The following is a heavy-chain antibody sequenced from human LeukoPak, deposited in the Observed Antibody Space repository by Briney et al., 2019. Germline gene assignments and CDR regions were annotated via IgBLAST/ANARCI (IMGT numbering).Heavy chain of an antibody. D-gene: IGHD5-12*01. V-gene: IGHV4-61*02. CDR1: GGSISSGSYY. CDR2: VFTSGST. CDR3: ARLNIVATITD. J-gene: IGHJ4*02. Sequence: PSQTLSLTCIVSGGSISSGSYYWSWIRQPAGKGLEWIGRVFTSGSTDYNPSFKSRVTISVDTSKKQVSLRLSSVTAADTAVYYCARLNIVATITDWGQGTLVTVSS.